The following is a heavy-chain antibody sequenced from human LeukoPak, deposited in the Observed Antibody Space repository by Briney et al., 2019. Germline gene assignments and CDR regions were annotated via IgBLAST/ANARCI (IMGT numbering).Heavy chain of an antibody. D-gene: IGHD2/OR15-2a*01. CDR3: ARVLYDYYFDY. V-gene: IGHV4-31*11. J-gene: IGHJ4*02. CDR2: ISYSGIA. CDR1: GGSFSSGGYY. Sequence: SETLSLTCAVSGGSFSSGGYYWSWIRHHPGKGLEWLACISYSGIAYYNPSLKSRLTISVDTSKNQFSLELSSVTAADTALYYCARVLYDYYFDYWGQGTLVTVSS.